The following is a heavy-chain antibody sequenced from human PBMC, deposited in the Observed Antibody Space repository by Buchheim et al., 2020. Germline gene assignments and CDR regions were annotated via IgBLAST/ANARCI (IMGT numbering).Heavy chain of an antibody. CDR2: IIPILGIA. CDR3: ARDCPVDTAMVGNFERYYYYYGMDV. J-gene: IGHJ6*02. V-gene: IGHV1-69*04. Sequence: QVQLVQSGAEVKKPGSSVKVSCKASGGTFSSYAISWVRQAPGQGLEWMGRIIPILGIANYAQKFQGRVTITADKSTSTAYMELSSLRSEDTAVYYCARDCPVDTAMVGNFERYYYYYGMDVWGQGTT. D-gene: IGHD5-18*01. CDR1: GGTFSSYA.